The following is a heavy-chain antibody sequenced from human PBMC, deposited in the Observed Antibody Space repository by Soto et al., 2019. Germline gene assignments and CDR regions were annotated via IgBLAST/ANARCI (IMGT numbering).Heavy chain of an antibody. V-gene: IGHV3-23*01. CDR1: GFTFSSYA. CDR2: ISGSGGST. J-gene: IGHJ4*02. Sequence: EVQLLESGGGLVQPGGSLRLSCADSGFTFSSYAMSWVRQAPGKGLEWVSAISGSGGSTYYADSVKGRFTISRDNSKNTLYLQMNSLRAEDTAVYYCAKLFFQQQLVSAFDYWGQGTLVTVSS. D-gene: IGHD6-13*01. CDR3: AKLFFQQQLVSAFDY.